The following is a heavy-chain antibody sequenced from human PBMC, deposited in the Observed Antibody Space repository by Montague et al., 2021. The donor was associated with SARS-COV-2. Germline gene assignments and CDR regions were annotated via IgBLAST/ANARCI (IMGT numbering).Heavy chain of an antibody. V-gene: IGHV2-70*11. CDR3: ARICYGGKPFDY. CDR2: IDWDDDK. J-gene: IGHJ4*02. CDR1: GFSLSTSGMC. Sequence: PALVKPTQTLTLTCTFSGFSLSTSGMCVSWIRQPPGKALEWLARIDWDDDKYYSTSLKTRHTISKDTSKNQVVLTMTNMDPVDTATYYCARICYGGKPFDYWGQGTLVTVSS. D-gene: IGHD4-23*01.